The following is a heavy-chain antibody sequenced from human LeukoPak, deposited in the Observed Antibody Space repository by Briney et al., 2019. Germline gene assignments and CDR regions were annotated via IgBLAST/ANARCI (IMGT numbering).Heavy chain of an antibody. J-gene: IGHJ3*02. CDR3: ATTSWGSAGYCSSTSCRDAFDI. CDR1: GFTFSSYS. V-gene: IGHV3-48*01. Sequence: GGSLRLSCAASGFTFSSYSMNWVRQAPGKGLEWVSYISSSSSTIYYADSVKGRFTISRDNSKNTLYLQMNSLRAEDTAVYYCATTSWGSAGYCSSTSCRDAFDIWGQGTMVTVSS. CDR2: ISSSSSTI. D-gene: IGHD2-2*01.